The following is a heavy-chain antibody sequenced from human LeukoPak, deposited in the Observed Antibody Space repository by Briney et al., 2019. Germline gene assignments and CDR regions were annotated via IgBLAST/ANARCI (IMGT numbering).Heavy chain of an antibody. CDR2: INEDGSLK. V-gene: IGHV3-7*05. D-gene: IGHD4-11*01. Sequence: PGGSLRLSCAASGFAFSTSWMAWVRQAPGRGLEWVANINEDGSLKNYVDSVKGRFTISRDNAKNSLYLQMNSLRAEDTAVYYCSRDAAYSTFDYWGQGTLVTVSS. CDR1: GFAFSTSW. CDR3: SRDAAYSTFDY. J-gene: IGHJ4*02.